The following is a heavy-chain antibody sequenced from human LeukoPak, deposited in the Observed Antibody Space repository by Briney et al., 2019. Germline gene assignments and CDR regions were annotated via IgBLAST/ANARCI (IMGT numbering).Heavy chain of an antibody. CDR3: TSFTPSPYYYDSSGDDAFDI. D-gene: IGHD3-22*01. Sequence: GGSLRLSCAASGFTFSGSAMHWVRQASGKGLEWVGRIRSKANSYATAYAASVKGRFTISRDDSKNTAYLQMNSLKTEDTAVYYCTSFTPSPYYYDSSGDDAFDIWGQGTMVTVSS. CDR2: IRSKANSYAT. CDR1: GFTFSGSA. J-gene: IGHJ3*02. V-gene: IGHV3-73*01.